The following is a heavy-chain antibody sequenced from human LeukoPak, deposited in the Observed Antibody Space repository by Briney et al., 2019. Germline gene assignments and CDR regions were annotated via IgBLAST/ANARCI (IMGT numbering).Heavy chain of an antibody. CDR1: GYTFTGYY. CDR3: ARYWAGAMSPYDAFDI. Sequence: VSVKVSCKASGYTFTGYYMHWVRQAPGQGLEWMGWINPNSGGTNYAQKFQGGVTMTRDTSISTAYMELSRLRSDDTAVYYCARYWAGAMSPYDAFDIWGQGTMVTVSS. CDR2: INPNSGGT. D-gene: IGHD1-1*01. J-gene: IGHJ3*02. V-gene: IGHV1-2*02.